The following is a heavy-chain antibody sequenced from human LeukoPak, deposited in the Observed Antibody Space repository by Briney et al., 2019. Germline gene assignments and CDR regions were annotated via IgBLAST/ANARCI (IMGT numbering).Heavy chain of an antibody. CDR1: GFTFSSYV. CDR3: ARRAGGLARNNWFDP. J-gene: IGHJ5*02. V-gene: IGHV3-30*14. CDR2: ISYDGSNK. D-gene: IGHD3-16*01. Sequence: GGSLRLSCAASGFTFSSYVMHWVRQAPGKGLEWVAVISYDGSNKYYADSVKGRFTISRDNSKNTLYLQMNSLRAVDTAVYYCARRAGGLARNNWFDPWGQGTLVTVSS.